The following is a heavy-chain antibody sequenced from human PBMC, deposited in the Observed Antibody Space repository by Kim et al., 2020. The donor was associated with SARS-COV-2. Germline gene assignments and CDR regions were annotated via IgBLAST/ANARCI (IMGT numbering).Heavy chain of an antibody. J-gene: IGHJ6*02. D-gene: IGHD2-21*01. CDR3: ARDVMEGYYYGMDV. CDR1: GGSISSGGYY. CDR2: IYYSGST. V-gene: IGHV4-31*03. Sequence: SETLSLTCTVSGGSISSGGYYWSWIRQHPGKGLEWIGYIYYSGSTYYNPSLKSRVTISVDTSKNQFSLKLSSVTAADTAVYYCARDVMEGYYYGMDVWGQGTTVTVSS.